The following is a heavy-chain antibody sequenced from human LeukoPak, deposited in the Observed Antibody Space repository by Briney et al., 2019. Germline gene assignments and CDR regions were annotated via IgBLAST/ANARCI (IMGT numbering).Heavy chain of an antibody. V-gene: IGHV3-64*01. CDR3: ARDPDYNGNSYFDY. J-gene: IGHJ4*02. CDR2: IGSDGDTT. CDR1: GFTFSSHA. Sequence: GGSLRLSCAASGFTFSSHAMHWVRQAPGKGLEFVSAIGSDGDTTYYANSVKGRFTISRDNSKNTLYLQMGSLRAEDMAVYYCARDPDYNGNSYFDYWGQGTLVTVSS. D-gene: IGHD4-23*01.